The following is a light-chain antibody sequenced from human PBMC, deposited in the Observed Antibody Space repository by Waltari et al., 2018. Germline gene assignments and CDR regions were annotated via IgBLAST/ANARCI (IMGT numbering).Light chain of an antibody. Sequence: QSVLTQSPSASEAARKSVTISCSGSNSNIGGNSVSWYQQFPESAPKILMYYNDQRASCVTHRFSGSKSGTSASLAISGLRTEDEADYYCAAWDDSVSGMVFGGGTRLTVL. V-gene: IGLV1-47*02. CDR2: YND. J-gene: IGLJ2*01. CDR3: AAWDDSVSGMV. CDR1: NSNIGGNS.